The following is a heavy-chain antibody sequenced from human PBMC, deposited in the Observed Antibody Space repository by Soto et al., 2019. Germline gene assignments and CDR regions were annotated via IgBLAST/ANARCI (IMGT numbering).Heavy chain of an antibody. CDR3: ARVQKWLVSTNWFDP. Sequence: ASVQVYCKASGFTFSIDGIIWVRQANGQGLEWMGWISADNGNTNYAQSLQGRVTMTTDTSTNTAHMELRSLRSDDTAVYYCARVQKWLVSTNWFDPWGQGTLVTVSS. D-gene: IGHD6-19*01. V-gene: IGHV1-18*01. CDR2: ISADNGNT. J-gene: IGHJ5*02. CDR1: GFTFSIDG.